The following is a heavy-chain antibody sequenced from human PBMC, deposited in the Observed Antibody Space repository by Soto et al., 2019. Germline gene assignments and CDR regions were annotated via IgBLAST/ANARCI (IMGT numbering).Heavy chain of an antibody. CDR3: AKGLSYRYFDY. Sequence: GGSLRLSCAASGFTFSSHAVSWVRQAPGKGLEWVSVITSSGSSTYYADSVTGRFTISRDNSENMLYLQMNSLRAEDTAVYYCAKGLSYRYFDYWGQGTLVTVSS. J-gene: IGHJ4*02. CDR1: GFTFSSHA. D-gene: IGHD5-18*01. CDR2: ITSSGSST. V-gene: IGHV3-23*01.